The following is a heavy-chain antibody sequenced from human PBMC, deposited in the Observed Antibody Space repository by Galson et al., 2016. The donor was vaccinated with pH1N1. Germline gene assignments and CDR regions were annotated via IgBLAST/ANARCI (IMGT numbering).Heavy chain of an antibody. D-gene: IGHD3-22*01. Sequence: QSGAEVKKPGESLKISCKGSGYSFTTYWIGWVRQMPGKGLEWMGTIYPGDSDTRYSPSFEGQVTMSADKSISTAYLHWSSLKASDTAMYYCARYAVTYYYDSSGYPDWYFDLWGRGTLVTVSS. CDR2: IYPGDSDT. J-gene: IGHJ2*01. V-gene: IGHV5-51*01. CDR1: GYSFTTYW. CDR3: ARYAVTYYYDSSGYPDWYFDL.